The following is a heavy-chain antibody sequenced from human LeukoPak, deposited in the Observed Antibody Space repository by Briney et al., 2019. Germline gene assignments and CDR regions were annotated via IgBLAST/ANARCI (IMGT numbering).Heavy chain of an antibody. J-gene: IGHJ4*02. CDR2: INAGNGNT. CDR1: GYTFTSYA. CDR3: ARHRPRHGDTADY. Sequence: ALVKVSCKASGYTFTSYAMHWVRQAPGQRLEWMGWINAGNGNTKYSQKFQGRVTITRDTSASTVYMELSSLRSEDTAVYYCARHRPRHGDTADYWGQGTQVTVSS. V-gene: IGHV1-3*01. D-gene: IGHD5-18*01.